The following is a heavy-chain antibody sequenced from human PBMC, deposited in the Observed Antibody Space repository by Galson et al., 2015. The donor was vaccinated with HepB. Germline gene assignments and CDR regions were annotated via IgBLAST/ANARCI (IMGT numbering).Heavy chain of an antibody. V-gene: IGHV3-72*01. D-gene: IGHD4-23*01. J-gene: IGHJ4*02. CDR3: ARSEVTTVVTDFDS. CDR2: SRNKPKGYST. Sequence: SLRLSCAVSGFSFSDHHIDWVRQAPGKGLEWVGRSRNKPKGYSTAYAASVKGRFTVSRDDSKNSVFPQMNSLRSEDTAVYYCARSEVTTVVTDFDSWGQGTLVTVSS. CDR1: GFSFSDHH.